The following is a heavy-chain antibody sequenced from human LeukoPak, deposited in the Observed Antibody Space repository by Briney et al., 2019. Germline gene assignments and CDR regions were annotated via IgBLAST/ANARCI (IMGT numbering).Heavy chain of an antibody. V-gene: IGHV1-69*01. J-gene: IGHJ4*02. CDR2: IIPIFGTA. D-gene: IGHD5-18*01. CDR3: ARFPPLKRGYSYGYFDY. CDR1: GGTFSSYA. Sequence: SVKVSCKASGGTFSSYAISWVRQAPGQGLEWMGGIIPIFGTANYAQKFQGRVTITADESTSTAYMELSSLRSEDTAVYYCARFPPLKRGYSYGYFDYWGQGTLVTVSS.